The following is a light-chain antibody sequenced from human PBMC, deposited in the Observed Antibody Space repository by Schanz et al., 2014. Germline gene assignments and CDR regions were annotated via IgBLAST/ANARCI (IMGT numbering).Light chain of an antibody. J-gene: IGKJ2*01. CDR1: QSISKN. V-gene: IGKV1-39*01. CDR3: QQSYSTPYT. CDR2: AAS. Sequence: DTQMTQSPSSLSASVGDRVTITCRASQSISKNLNWYQHKPGKAPNLLIYAASSLQSGVPSRFSGSGSGTDFTLTISSLQPEDFATYYCQQSYSTPYTFGQGTKLEIK.